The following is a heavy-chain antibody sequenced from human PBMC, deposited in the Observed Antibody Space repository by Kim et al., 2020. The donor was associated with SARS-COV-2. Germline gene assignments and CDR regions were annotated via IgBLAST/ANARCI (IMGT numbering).Heavy chain of an antibody. V-gene: IGHV1-46*01. CDR2: INPSGGST. D-gene: IGHD6-19*01. J-gene: IGHJ3*02. CDR3: ARPRSGWLDAFDI. CDR1: GYTFTNYY. Sequence: ASVKVSCKASGYTFTNYYMHWVRQAPGQGLEWMGIINPSGGSTSYAQKFQGRVTMTRDTSTSTVYMELSSLRSEDTAVYYCARPRSGWLDAFDIWGQGTMVTVSS.